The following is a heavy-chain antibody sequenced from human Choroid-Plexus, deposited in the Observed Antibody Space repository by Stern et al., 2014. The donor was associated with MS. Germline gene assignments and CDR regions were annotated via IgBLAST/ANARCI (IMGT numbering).Heavy chain of an antibody. CDR3: AKDRQYLTYFFDH. V-gene: IGHV3-30*18. CDR1: GFTFGSCA. CDR2: VSYDGSNK. D-gene: IGHD2/OR15-2a*01. Sequence: VQLLESGGGVVQPGRPLRLSCVASGFTFGSCAMHWVRQAPGTGLVWVAGVSYDGSNKYYADSVKGRFTISRDNSQNTLYMQMSSLRPEDTAVYYCAKDRQYLTYFFDHWGQGSLVTVSS. J-gene: IGHJ5*02.